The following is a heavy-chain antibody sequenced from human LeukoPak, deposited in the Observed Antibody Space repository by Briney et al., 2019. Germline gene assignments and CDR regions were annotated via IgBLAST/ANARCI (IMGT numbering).Heavy chain of an antibody. CDR1: GYTFTGYY. CDR3: ARDGSWSSISYSDY. Sequence: APVKVSCKASGYTFTGYYIHWVRQAPGQGLKWMGWINPNSGDTKYEQRFQGRVTMTRDTSISTAYMELTRLRSDDAAVYFCARDGSWSSISYSDYWGQGTLVTVSS. CDR2: INPNSGDT. V-gene: IGHV1-2*02. D-gene: IGHD2-2*01. J-gene: IGHJ4*02.